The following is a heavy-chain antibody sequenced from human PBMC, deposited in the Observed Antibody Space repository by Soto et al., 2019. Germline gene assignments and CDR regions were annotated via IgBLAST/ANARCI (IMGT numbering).Heavy chain of an antibody. CDR1: GYTFTSYD. V-gene: IGHV1-8*01. CDR3: ARVREYYGSGSYYNENWFDP. D-gene: IGHD3-10*01. Sequence: ASVKVSCKASGYTFTSYDINWVRQATGQGLEWMGWMNPNSGNTGYAQKFQGRVTMTRNTSISTAYMELSSLRSEDTAVYYCARVREYYGSGSYYNENWFDPWGQGTLVTVS. J-gene: IGHJ5*02. CDR2: MNPNSGNT.